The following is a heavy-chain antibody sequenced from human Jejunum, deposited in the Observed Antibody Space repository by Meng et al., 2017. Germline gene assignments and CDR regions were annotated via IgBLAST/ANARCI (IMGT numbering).Heavy chain of an antibody. D-gene: IGHD5-24*01. CDR2: MKHDGSER. J-gene: IGHJ4*02. V-gene: IGHV3-7*01. CDR1: GFTFSSFW. CDR3: ARVTQLSAWYEMNY. Sequence: GESLKISCAASGFTFSSFWMSWVRQAPGKGLEWVANMKHDGSERYYGDSMKGRFTISRDNAKNSLYLQMNSLRAEDTAIYYCARVTQLSAWYEMNYWGQGTLVTGYS.